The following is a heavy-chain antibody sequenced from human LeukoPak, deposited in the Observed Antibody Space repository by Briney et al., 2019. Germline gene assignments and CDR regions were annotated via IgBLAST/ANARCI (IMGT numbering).Heavy chain of an antibody. J-gene: IGHJ5*02. D-gene: IGHD2-2*01. CDR2: IRYDGSNK. CDR3: AKQKVLCSSTSCPNWFDP. V-gene: IGHV3-30*02. CDR1: GFTFSSYG. Sequence: GGSLRLSCAASGFTFSSYGMHWVSQAPGKGLEWVAFIRYDGSNKYYADSVKGRFTISRDNSKNTLYLQMNSLRAEDTAVYYCAKQKVLCSSTSCPNWFDPWGQGTLVTVSS.